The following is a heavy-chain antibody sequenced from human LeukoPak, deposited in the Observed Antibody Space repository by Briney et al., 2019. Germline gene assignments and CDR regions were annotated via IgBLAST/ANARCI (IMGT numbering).Heavy chain of an antibody. CDR3: TGSSSGY. Sequence: PGGSLRLSCAASGFSFSGSAMHWVRQASGKGLEWVGHIRTKGNNDATAYAASVKGGFTISRDDSKNTAYLQMNSLKTEDTAVYYCTGSSSGYWGQGTLVTVSS. D-gene: IGHD6-6*01. J-gene: IGHJ4*02. CDR1: GFSFSGSA. V-gene: IGHV3-73*01. CDR2: IRTKGNNDAT.